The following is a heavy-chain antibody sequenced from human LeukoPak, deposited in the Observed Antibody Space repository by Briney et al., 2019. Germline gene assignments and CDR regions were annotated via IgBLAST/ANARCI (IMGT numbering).Heavy chain of an antibody. CDR1: GGSISSYY. J-gene: IGHJ4*02. D-gene: IGHD3-22*01. CDR2: VYYSGST. Sequence: SETLSLTCTVSGGSISSYYWSWIRQPPGKELEWIGYVYYSGSTNYNPSLKSRVTISVDTSKNQFSLKLSSVTAADTAVYYCARGRENYYDSSGFDYWGQGTLVTVSS. CDR3: ARGRENYYDSSGFDY. V-gene: IGHV4-59*01.